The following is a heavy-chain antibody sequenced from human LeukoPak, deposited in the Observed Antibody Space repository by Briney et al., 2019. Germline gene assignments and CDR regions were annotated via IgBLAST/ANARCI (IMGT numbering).Heavy chain of an antibody. D-gene: IGHD6-13*01. Sequence: KPSETLSLTCTVSGGSISSYYWSWIRQPPGKGLEWIGYIYYSGSTNYNPSLKSRVTISVDTSKNQFSLKLSSVTAADTAVYYCAREYRSSWYYYGMDVWGQGATVTVSS. CDR1: GGSISSYY. CDR3: AREYRSSWYYYGMDV. J-gene: IGHJ6*02. V-gene: IGHV4-59*01. CDR2: IYYSGST.